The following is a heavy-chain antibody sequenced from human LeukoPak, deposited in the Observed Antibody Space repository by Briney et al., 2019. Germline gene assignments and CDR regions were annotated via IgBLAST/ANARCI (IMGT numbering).Heavy chain of an antibody. J-gene: IGHJ3*02. CDR3: ARLHRRRYDSTRDAFDI. CDR1: GYSFTSHW. Sequence: PGESLKISCKGSGYSFTSHWIGWVRQMPGKGLEWMGIIYPGDSDTRYSPSFQGQVTISADKSISTAYLQWSSLKASDTAMYYCARLHRRRYDSTRDAFDIWGQGTMVTVSS. D-gene: IGHD3-22*01. V-gene: IGHV5-51*01. CDR2: IYPGDSDT.